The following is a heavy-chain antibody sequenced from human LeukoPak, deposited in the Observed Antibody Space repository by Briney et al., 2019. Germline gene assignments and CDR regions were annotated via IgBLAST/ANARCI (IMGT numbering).Heavy chain of an antibody. CDR2: IIPIFGTA. J-gene: IGHJ3*02. CDR1: GGTFSSYA. V-gene: IGHV1-69*01. Sequence: SVKVSCKASGGTFSSYAISWVRQAPGQGLEWMGGIIPIFGTADYAQKFQGRVTITADESTSTAYMELSSLRSEDTAVYYCARAGPPPYYYDSSGYPGGAFDIWGQGTMVTVSS. CDR3: ARAGPPPYYYDSSGYPGGAFDI. D-gene: IGHD3-22*01.